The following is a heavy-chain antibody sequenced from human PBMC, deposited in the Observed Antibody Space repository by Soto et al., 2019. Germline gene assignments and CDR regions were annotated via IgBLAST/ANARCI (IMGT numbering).Heavy chain of an antibody. CDR2: IYYSGST. CDR1: GGSISSYY. J-gene: IGHJ4*02. V-gene: IGHV4-59*01. Sequence: KSSETLSLTCIVSGGSISSYYWSLILQPPGKGLEWIGHIYYSGSTNYNPSLKSRVTISGDTSKNQFSLKLSSVTAADTAVYYCARATAVAADFDYWGQGTLVTVSS. CDR3: ARATAVAADFDY. D-gene: IGHD6-19*01.